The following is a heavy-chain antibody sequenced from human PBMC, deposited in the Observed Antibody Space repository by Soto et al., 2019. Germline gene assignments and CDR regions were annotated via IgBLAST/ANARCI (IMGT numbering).Heavy chain of an antibody. Sequence: ASVKVSCKASGYTFTRYGISWVRQAPGQGLEWMGGIIPIFGTANYAQKFQGRVTITADESTSTAYMELSSLRSEDTAVYYCARYVPAAAYYYDTDAWHHGPTVTVS. CDR3: ARYVPAAAYYYDTDA. CDR2: IIPIFGTA. D-gene: IGHD2-2*01. V-gene: IGHV1-69*13. J-gene: IGHJ6*02. CDR1: GYTFTRYG.